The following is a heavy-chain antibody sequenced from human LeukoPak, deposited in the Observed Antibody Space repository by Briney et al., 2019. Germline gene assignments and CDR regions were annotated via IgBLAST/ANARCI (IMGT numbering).Heavy chain of an antibody. J-gene: IGHJ4*02. CDR1: GGSFRGYY. CDR3: ARDGQRWLQDY. Sequence: SETLSLTCAVYGGSFRGYYWSWIRQPPGNRLEWIGEINHSGSTNYNPSLKSRVTISVDTSKNQFSLKLSSVTAADTAVYYCARDGQRWLQDYWGQGTLVTVSS. D-gene: IGHD5-24*01. CDR2: INHSGST. V-gene: IGHV4-34*01.